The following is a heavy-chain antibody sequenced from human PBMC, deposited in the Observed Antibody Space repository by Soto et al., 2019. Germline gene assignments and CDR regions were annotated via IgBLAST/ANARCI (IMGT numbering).Heavy chain of an antibody. J-gene: IGHJ6*02. Sequence: GGSLRLSCAASGFTFSSYSMNWVRQAPGKGLEWVSSISSSSSYIYYADSVKGRFTISRDNAKNSLYLQMNSLRAEDTAVYYCATTIRFLEWFRYGMDVWGQGTTVTVSS. CDR1: GFTFSSYS. V-gene: IGHV3-21*01. CDR3: ATTIRFLEWFRYGMDV. CDR2: ISSSSSYI. D-gene: IGHD3-3*01.